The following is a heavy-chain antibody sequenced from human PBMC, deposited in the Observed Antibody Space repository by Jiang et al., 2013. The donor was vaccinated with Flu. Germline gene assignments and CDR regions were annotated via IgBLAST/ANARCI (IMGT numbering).Heavy chain of an antibody. CDR3: ARDATGYNSGWSAWFDP. D-gene: IGHD6-19*01. V-gene: IGHV3-30*01. J-gene: IGHJ5*02. CDR1: GFTFSTHA. Sequence: VQLLESGGGVVQPGGSLGLSCAASGFTFSTHAMHWVRQAPGKGLEWVAVISYDGSNQYYANSVKGRFTISRHDSYNTLYLQMNILRTEDTAVYYCARDATGYNSGWSAWFDPWGQGTLVTVSS. CDR2: ISYDGSNQ.